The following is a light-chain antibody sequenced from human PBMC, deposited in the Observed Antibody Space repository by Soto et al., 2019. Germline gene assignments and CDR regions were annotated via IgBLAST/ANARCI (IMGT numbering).Light chain of an antibody. V-gene: IGKV3-15*01. CDR3: QQYNDWPPIT. J-gene: IGKJ5*01. Sequence: EIMMTQSPATLSVSPGERATLSCRASQSVSNNVAWYQQKPGQAPTLLMYYASTRATGVPARFSGSGSGTEFTLTISSLQSEDFALYYCQQYNDWPPITFGQGTRLEIK. CDR2: YAS. CDR1: QSVSNN.